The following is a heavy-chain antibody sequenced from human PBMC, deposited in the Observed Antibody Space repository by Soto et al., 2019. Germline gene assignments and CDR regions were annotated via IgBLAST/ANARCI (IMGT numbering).Heavy chain of an antibody. CDR2: IRSKAYGGTT. J-gene: IGHJ1*01. D-gene: IGHD2-15*01. Sequence: GSLRLSCTASGFTFGDYAMSWFRQAPGKGLEWVGFIRSKAYGGTTEYAASVKGRFTISRDDSKSIAYLQMNSLKTEDTAVYYCTSVYCSGGSCYTGYFQHWGQGTLVTVSS. V-gene: IGHV3-49*03. CDR3: TSVYCSGGSCYTGYFQH. CDR1: GFTFGDYA.